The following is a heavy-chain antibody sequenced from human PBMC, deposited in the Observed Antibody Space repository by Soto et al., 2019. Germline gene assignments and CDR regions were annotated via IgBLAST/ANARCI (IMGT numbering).Heavy chain of an antibody. CDR2: ISGSGANT. D-gene: IGHD3-16*01. J-gene: IGHJ4*02. Sequence: VQLLESGGGLVQPGGSLRLSCAASGFTFSSYAMSWVRRAPGKGLEWVSTISGSGANTFYADSVKGRFTISRDNSKNTLYLQMSSLRAEDTAVYYCAKRTLSIITFDYWGQGTLVTVSS. V-gene: IGHV3-23*01. CDR1: GFTFSSYA. CDR3: AKRTLSIITFDY.